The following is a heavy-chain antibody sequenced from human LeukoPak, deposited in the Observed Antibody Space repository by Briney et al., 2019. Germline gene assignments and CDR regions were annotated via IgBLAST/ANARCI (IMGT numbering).Heavy chain of an antibody. CDR2: VSGSGATT. CDR3: VKDRANWGHSGDY. J-gene: IGHJ4*02. Sequence: GGSLRLSCAASGFTFNNYAMTWVRQAPGKGLEWVAAVSGSGATTYHGDFVKGRFSISRDNSKTTLYLQMNSLRVEDTAIYYCVKDRANWGHSGDYWGQGARVTVSS. V-gene: IGHV3-23*01. CDR1: GFTFNNYA. D-gene: IGHD7-27*01.